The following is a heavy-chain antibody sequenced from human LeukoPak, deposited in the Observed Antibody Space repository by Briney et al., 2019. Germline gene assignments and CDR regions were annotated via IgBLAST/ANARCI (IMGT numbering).Heavy chain of an antibody. CDR1: GGSISSYY. Sequence: SETLSLTCTVSGGSISSYYWSWIRQPPGKGLEWIGYIHYSGSTNYNPSLKSRVPISVDPSKNQFSLKLSSVTASDTAVYYCARGGKYYDILTGYYYYYYNMDVWGKGTTVTISS. CDR3: ARGGKYYDILTGYYYYYYNMDV. V-gene: IGHV4-59*01. CDR2: IHYSGST. D-gene: IGHD3-9*01. J-gene: IGHJ6*03.